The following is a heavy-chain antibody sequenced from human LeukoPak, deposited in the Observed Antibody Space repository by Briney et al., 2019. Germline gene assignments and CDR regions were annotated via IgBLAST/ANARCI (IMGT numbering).Heavy chain of an antibody. CDR1: GGSFSGYY. CDR2: INHSGST. CDR3: ARGAPPAPDY. V-gene: IGHV4-34*01. J-gene: IGHJ4*02. Sequence: SETLSLTCAVYGGSFSGYYWSWIRQPPGKGLEWIGEINHSGSTNYDPSLKSRVTISVDTSKNQFSLKLSSVTAADTAVYYCARGAPPAPDYWGQGTLVTVSS.